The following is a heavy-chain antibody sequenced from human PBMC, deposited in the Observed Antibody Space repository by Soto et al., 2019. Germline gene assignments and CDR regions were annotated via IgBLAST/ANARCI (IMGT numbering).Heavy chain of an antibody. CDR2: INHSGST. Sequence: TSETLSLTCAVYGGSFSGYYWSWIRQPPGKGLEWIGEINHSGSTNYNPSLKSRVTISVDTSKNQLPLKLSSVTAADTAVYYCARVGGELSLGPASSHITHDAFDIWGQGTMVTVSS. J-gene: IGHJ3*02. CDR3: ARVGGELSLGPASSHITHDAFDI. D-gene: IGHD3-16*02. V-gene: IGHV4-34*01. CDR1: GGSFSGYY.